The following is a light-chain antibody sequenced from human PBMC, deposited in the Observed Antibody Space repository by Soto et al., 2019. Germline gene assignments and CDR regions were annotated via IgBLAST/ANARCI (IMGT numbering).Light chain of an antibody. J-gene: IGKJ1*01. CDR2: GAS. CDR3: QQYGSSLTWT. V-gene: IGKV3-20*01. Sequence: DIVLTQSPGTLSLSPGERATLSCRASQSVSSSYLAWYQQKPGQAPRLLLYGASSMATGIPDRLSGSGSGRNFTLTISRREPEDFAVYYCQQYGSSLTWTFGQGTKVEIK. CDR1: QSVSSSY.